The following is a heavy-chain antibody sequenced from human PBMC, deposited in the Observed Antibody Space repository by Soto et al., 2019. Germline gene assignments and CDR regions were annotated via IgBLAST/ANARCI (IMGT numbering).Heavy chain of an antibody. J-gene: IGHJ5*02. Sequence: QVQLVQSGAEVKKPGASVKVSCKASGYTFTKYAMHWVRQAPGQRLEWMGWINAGNGNTKYSQKFQGRVTITRETSASTAYMELSSLRSEDTAVYYCARGEGYCSGGSCYRWFDPWGQGTLVTVSS. CDR3: ARGEGYCSGGSCYRWFDP. V-gene: IGHV1-3*01. D-gene: IGHD2-15*01. CDR1: GYTFTKYA. CDR2: INAGNGNT.